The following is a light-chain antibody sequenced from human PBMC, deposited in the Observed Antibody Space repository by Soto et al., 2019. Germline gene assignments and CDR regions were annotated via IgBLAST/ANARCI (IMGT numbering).Light chain of an antibody. V-gene: IGKV1-8*01. CDR1: QDISSY. CDR2: GAT. CDR3: QHYNSYSEA. Sequence: AIRRNQSPSSFSASTGNRVTITCRASQDISSYLAWYQQKPGKAPNLLIYGATTLQSGVPSRFSGSGSGTEFTLTISSLKPDDFATYYCQHYNSYSEAFGQGTKVDIK. J-gene: IGKJ1*01.